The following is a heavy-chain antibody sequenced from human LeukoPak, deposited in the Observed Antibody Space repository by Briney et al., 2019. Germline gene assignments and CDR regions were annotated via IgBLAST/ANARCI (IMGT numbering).Heavy chain of an antibody. D-gene: IGHD2-15*01. CDR2: ISSDGTNQ. J-gene: IGHJ4*02. Sequence: GGSLRLSCAASGFTFSRYGMHWVRQAPGKGLEWVTVISSDGTNQYYAESVKGRFTISRDSFRNTLYLQMNSLRPEDTAVYYCAKDEGRYWIDFWGQGSLVTVSS. CDR3: AKDEGRYWIDF. V-gene: IGHV3-30*18. CDR1: GFTFSRYG.